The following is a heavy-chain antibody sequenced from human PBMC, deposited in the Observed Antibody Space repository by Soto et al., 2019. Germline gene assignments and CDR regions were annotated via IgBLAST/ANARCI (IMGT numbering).Heavy chain of an antibody. CDR1: GYTFTNSD. Sequence: ASVKVSCKASGYTFTNSDINWVRQAPGQGLEWMGWMNPDSGHAAYAQKFQGRVTLTTSTSTSTVYMEMRSLGSEDTAVYYCARRPHCSGGICYYGLDNWGQGTLVTVSA. V-gene: IGHV1-8*01. CDR3: ARRPHCSGGICYYGLDN. D-gene: IGHD2-15*01. CDR2: MNPDSGHA. J-gene: IGHJ4*02.